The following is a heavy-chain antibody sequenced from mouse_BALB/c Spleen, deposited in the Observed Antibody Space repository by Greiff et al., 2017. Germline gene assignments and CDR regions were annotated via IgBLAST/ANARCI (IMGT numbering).Heavy chain of an antibody. Sequence: DVKLVESGGGLVQPGGSLKLSCAASGFTFSSYGMSWVRQTPDKRLELVATINSNGGSTYYPDSVKGRFTISRDNAKNTLYLQMSSLKSEDTAMYYCARGGYYGPWFAYWGQGTLVTVSA. D-gene: IGHD1-2*01. CDR3: ARGGYYGPWFAY. CDR2: INSNGGST. V-gene: IGHV5-6-3*01. J-gene: IGHJ3*01. CDR1: GFTFSSYG.